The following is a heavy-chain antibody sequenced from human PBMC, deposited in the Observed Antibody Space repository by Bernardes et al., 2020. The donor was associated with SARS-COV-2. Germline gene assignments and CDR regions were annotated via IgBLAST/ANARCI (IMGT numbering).Heavy chain of an antibody. V-gene: IGHV4-59*08. D-gene: IGHD6-13*01. CDR2: IYYSGST. CDR3: ASIAAAGTRTLHYYGMDV. CDR1: GGSISSYY. Sequence: SETLSLTCTVSGGSISSYYWSWIRQPPGKGLEWIGYIYYSGSTNYNPSLKSRVTISVDTSKNQFSLKLSSVTAADTAVYYCASIAAAGTRTLHYYGMDVWGQGTTVTVSS. J-gene: IGHJ6*02.